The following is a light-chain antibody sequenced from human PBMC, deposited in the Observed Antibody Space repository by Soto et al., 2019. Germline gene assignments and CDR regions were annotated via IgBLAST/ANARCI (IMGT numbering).Light chain of an antibody. Sequence: DYGNTLSHASLAVSPFERGTINCKASQSVFKGSSIKDYLAGYHQKPAQPPKRLLYWASTRESGVPDRFSGSGSGTDFTLTISSLQAEDVAIGYCQQFSGPPFFPFGQGTKVDIK. J-gene: IGKJ2*01. CDR2: WAS. V-gene: IGKV4-1*01. CDR1: QSVFKGSSIKDY. CDR3: QQFSGPPFFP.